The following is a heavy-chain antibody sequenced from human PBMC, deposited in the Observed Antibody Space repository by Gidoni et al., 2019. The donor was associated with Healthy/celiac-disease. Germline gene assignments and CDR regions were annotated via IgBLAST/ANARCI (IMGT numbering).Heavy chain of an antibody. V-gene: IGHV3-11*06. D-gene: IGHD5-12*01. CDR1: GFTFSAYS. CDR3: ARSGYDPEDHTYYYYGMDV. J-gene: IGHJ6*02. CDR2: ISSSSSYT. Sequence: QVQLVESGGGLVKPGGSLRLSCAAFGFTFSAYSMSWIRHAPGKGLEWVSYISSSSSYTNYADSVKGRFTISRDNAKNSLYLQMNSLRAEDTAVYYCARSGYDPEDHTYYYYGMDVWGQGTTVTVSS.